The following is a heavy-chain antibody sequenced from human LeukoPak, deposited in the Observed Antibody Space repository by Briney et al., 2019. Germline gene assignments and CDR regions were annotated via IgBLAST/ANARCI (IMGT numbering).Heavy chain of an antibody. J-gene: IGHJ4*02. CDR2: IKSKVDGGTT. Sequence: GESLRLSCAGSGFSFSDGWMGWVRQAPGKGLEWVGRIKSKVDGGTTDYAAPVKGRFTISRDDSQNKLFLQMNSLEIGDTAVHYCAVERGGCSDVTCYAFNHWGQGTLVTVSS. D-gene: IGHD2-15*01. CDR1: GFSFSDGW. V-gene: IGHV3-15*01. CDR3: AVERGGCSDVTCYAFNH.